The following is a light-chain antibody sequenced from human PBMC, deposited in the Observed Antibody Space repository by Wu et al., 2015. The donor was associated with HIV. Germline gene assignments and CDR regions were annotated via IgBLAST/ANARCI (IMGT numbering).Light chain of an antibody. CDR1: QSISTY. V-gene: IGKV1-39*01. CDR3: QQYSFYRT. CDR2: GAF. J-gene: IGKJ1*01. Sequence: DIQMTQSPSSLSASVGDRVNITCRASQSISTYLTWYHQKPGKAPKLLIYGAFNLQSGVPSRFSGGGSGTDFTLTISNLQSEDFATYYCQQYSFYRTFGQGTKVEIK.